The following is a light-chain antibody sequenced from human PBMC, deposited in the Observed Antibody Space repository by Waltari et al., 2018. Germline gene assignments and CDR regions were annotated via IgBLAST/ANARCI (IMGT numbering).Light chain of an antibody. J-gene: IGKJ4*01. CDR2: DAS. CDR3: HQYGSPPLT. Sequence: EIVLTQFPGTLSLSPGEAATLSCRASQTVRSSCLAWYQQKPGQAPMLLISDASKRAAGVPDRFSGSGFGTDFSLSISRLEPEDFAVYYCHQYGSPPLTFGGGTQVEI. V-gene: IGKV3-20*01. CDR1: QTVRSSC.